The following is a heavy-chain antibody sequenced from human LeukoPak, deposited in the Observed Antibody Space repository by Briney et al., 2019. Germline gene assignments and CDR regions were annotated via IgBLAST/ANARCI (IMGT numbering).Heavy chain of an antibody. D-gene: IGHD1-14*01. CDR3: ARDLGASGITGAVDI. CDR2: IYHSGST. CDR1: GGSISSGGYY. V-gene: IGHV4-30-2*01. J-gene: IGHJ3*02. Sequence: PSQTLSLTCTVSGGSISSGGYYWSWIRQPPGKGLEWVGYIYHSGSTYYNPSLKSRVTISLDRSKNQFSLNLSSVTAADTAMYYCARDLGASGITGAVDIWGQGTMVTVSS.